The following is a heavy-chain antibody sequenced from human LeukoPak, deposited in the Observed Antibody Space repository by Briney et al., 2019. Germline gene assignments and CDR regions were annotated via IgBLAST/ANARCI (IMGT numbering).Heavy chain of an antibody. CDR3: ARAGSSSSREFDY. D-gene: IGHD6-13*01. Sequence: PSETLSLTCTVSGGSISDYYWSWIRQPAGKGLEWIGRIYTSGSTNYNPSLKSRVTISVDTSKNQFSLKLSSVTAADTAVYYCARAGSSSSREFDYWGQGTLVTVSS. CDR2: IYTSGST. CDR1: GGSISDYY. J-gene: IGHJ4*02. V-gene: IGHV4-4*07.